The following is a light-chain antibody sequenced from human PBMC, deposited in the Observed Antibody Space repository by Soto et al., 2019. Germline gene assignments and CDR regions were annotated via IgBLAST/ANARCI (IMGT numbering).Light chain of an antibody. Sequence: DMQMTQSPSSLSASVGDRVTVTCRASRAIGNYLAWYQQKPGKVPKLLIYAAFTLQSGVPSRFSASGSGKDFTLTISSLQPEDVATYYCQNYDGAPLTFGGGTKVEIK. J-gene: IGKJ4*01. V-gene: IGKV1-27*01. CDR1: RAIGNY. CDR3: QNYDGAPLT. CDR2: AAF.